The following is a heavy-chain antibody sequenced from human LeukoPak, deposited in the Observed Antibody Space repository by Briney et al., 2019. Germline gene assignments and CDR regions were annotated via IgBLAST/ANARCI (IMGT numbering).Heavy chain of an antibody. CDR1: AFTFSSYR. J-gene: IGHJ3*02. CDR2: IDQDGSEK. D-gene: IGHD3-22*01. V-gene: IGHV3-7*03. CDR3: ARDYYSYSRGSWAFDI. Sequence: GGSLRLSCAASAFTFSSYRMSWVRQAPGNGLEWVANIDQDGSEKYYVESVKGRITISRDTAKNSLYLQMNSLRAEDTAVYYCARDYYSYSRGSWAFDIWGQGTMVTVSS.